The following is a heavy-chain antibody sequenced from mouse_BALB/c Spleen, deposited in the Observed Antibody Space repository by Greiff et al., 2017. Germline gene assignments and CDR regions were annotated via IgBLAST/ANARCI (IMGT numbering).Heavy chain of an antibody. CDR3: ARKTTVVAFYFDY. D-gene: IGHD1-1*01. CDR2: IYPGDGDT. Sequence: VQLQQSGAELVRPGSSVKISCKASGYAFSSYWMNWVKQRPGQGLEWIGQIYPGDGDTNYNGKFKGKATLTADKSSSTAYMQLSSLTSEDSAVYLCARKTTVVAFYFDYWGQGTTLTVSS. CDR1: GYAFSSYW. J-gene: IGHJ2*01. V-gene: IGHV1-80*01.